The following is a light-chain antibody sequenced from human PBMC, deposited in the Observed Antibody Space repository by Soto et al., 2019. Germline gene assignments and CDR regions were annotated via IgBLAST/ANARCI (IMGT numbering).Light chain of an antibody. CDR1: QSVSSSF. V-gene: IGKV3-20*01. Sequence: EIVLTQSPGTLSLSPGERATLSCRASQSVSSSFLAWYQQKLGQAPRLLIYDASTRATGIPDRFSGSGSGTDFTLTISRLEPEDFAVYFCQLYDNSRVTFGPGTKLHIE. J-gene: IGKJ3*01. CDR2: DAS. CDR3: QLYDNSRVT.